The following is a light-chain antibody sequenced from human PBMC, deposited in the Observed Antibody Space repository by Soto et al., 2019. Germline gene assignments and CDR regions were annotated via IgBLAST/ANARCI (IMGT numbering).Light chain of an antibody. CDR2: ATS. V-gene: IGKV3-20*01. CDR1: QTIDYRS. J-gene: IGKJ3*01. Sequence: IVLTQSPGTLSLSPGEGATLSCRASQTIDYRSLAWYQHTPGRAPRLILYATSSRAAGIPDRFRGTRSGTDFTLSISTLEADDFGVYYCQHYDSSVLTFGPGTKVDIK. CDR3: QHYDSSVLT.